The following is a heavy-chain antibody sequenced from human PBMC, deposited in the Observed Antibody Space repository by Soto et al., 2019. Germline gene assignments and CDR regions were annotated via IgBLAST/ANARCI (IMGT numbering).Heavy chain of an antibody. J-gene: IGHJ4*02. CDR1: GYTFSSYG. CDR3: ARGRYCSGGTCYHFDS. V-gene: IGHV1-18*01. D-gene: IGHD2-15*01. CDR2: ISAYNGNT. Sequence: QVQLVQSGAEVKKPGASVKVSCKASGYTFSSYGISWVRQVPGQGLEWMGWISAYNGNTNYAQNLQGRVPMTNDTPTSAPYMQLRSLISDGPAVYYGARGRYCSGGTCYHFDSWGQGPMITVSS.